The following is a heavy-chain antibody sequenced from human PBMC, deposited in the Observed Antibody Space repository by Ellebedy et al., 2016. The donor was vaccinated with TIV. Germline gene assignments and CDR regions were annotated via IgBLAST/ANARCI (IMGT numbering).Heavy chain of an antibody. CDR1: GGSVSSYY. CDR2: IYYSGST. J-gene: IGHJ4*02. D-gene: IGHD5-18*01. V-gene: IGHV4-39*01. CDR3: ARQGYRGYSYGATYTPFDY. Sequence: MPSETLSLTCTVSGGSVSSYYWGWIRQPPGKGLEWIGSIYYSGSTYYNPSLKSRFTISVDTSKNPFSLKLSSVTAADTAVYYCARQGYRGYSYGATYTPFDYWGQGTLVTVSS.